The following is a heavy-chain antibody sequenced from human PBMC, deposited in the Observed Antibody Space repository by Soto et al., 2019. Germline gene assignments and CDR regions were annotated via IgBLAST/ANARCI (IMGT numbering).Heavy chain of an antibody. CDR3: ARVLPLASSFDY. Sequence: QVQLQESGPGLVKPSQTLSLTCTVSGGSISSGDYYWSWIRQPPGKGLEWIGYIYYSGSTYYNRSLKSRVNISVDTSKNPFSLKLSSVTAADTAVYYCARVLPLASSFDYWGQGTLVTVSS. J-gene: IGHJ4*02. V-gene: IGHV4-30-4*01. CDR1: GGSISSGDYY. CDR2: IYYSGST. D-gene: IGHD6-13*01.